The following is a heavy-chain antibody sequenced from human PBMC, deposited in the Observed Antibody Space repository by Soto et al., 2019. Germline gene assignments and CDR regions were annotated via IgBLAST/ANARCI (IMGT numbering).Heavy chain of an antibody. CDR2: LKQDGSER. Sequence: EVQLVESGGGLVQPGGSLSLSCAASGFTFSNHWMNWVRQAPGKGLEWVANLKQDGSERYYVDSVKGRFTISRVNAKNARYLEMIRLRDEVAAVYSCARGYYGSAPLDYWVQGTLVTISS. V-gene: IGHV3-7*04. D-gene: IGHD3-10*01. CDR1: GFTFSNHW. J-gene: IGHJ4*02. CDR3: ARGYYGSAPLDY.